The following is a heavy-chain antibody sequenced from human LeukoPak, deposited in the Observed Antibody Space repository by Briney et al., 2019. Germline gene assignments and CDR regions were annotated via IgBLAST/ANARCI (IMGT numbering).Heavy chain of an antibody. J-gene: IGHJ5*02. CDR3: ARGLNVNWFDP. CDR2: ISGDGGTT. CDR1: GFTFSNYA. V-gene: IGHV3-23*01. D-gene: IGHD3-10*01. Sequence: GGSLRLSCAASGFTFSNYAMSWVRQAPGKGLEWVSLISGDGGTTYYAISVRGRFTISRDNSENTLYLQMNGLRAEDTAVYYCARGLNVNWFDPWGQGTLVIVSS.